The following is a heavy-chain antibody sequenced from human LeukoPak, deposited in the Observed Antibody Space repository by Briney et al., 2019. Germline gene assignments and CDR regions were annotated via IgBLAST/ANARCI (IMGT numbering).Heavy chain of an antibody. CDR3: ACSGPYSNGGVMTDY. CDR1: GFTFSTYA. D-gene: IGHD6-19*01. V-gene: IGHV3-66*01. CDR2: TYRDGNT. J-gene: IGHJ4*02. Sequence: GGSLRLSCAASGFTFSTYAMSWVRQAPGKGLEWVSITYRDGNTNYADSVKGRFTISRDNSKNTLSLQMNSLRAEDTAVYYCACSGPYSNGGVMTDYWGQGTLVTVSS.